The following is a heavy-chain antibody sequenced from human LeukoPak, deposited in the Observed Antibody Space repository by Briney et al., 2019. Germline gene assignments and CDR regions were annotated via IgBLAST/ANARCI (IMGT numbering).Heavy chain of an antibody. D-gene: IGHD3-3*02. CDR1: GGSISSGGSS. CDR2: IYHSGST. CDR3: ARGPPLHFNWFDP. Sequence: SKTLSLTCAVSGGSISSGGSSWSWIRQPPGKGLEWIGYIYHSGSTYYNPSLKSRVTISVDRSKNQFSLKLSSVTAADTAVYYCARGPPLHFNWFDPWGQGTLVSVSS. V-gene: IGHV4-30-2*01. J-gene: IGHJ5*02.